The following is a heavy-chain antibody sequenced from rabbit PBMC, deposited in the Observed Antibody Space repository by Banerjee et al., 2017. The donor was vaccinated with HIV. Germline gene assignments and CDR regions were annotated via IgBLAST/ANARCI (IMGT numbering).Heavy chain of an antibody. Sequence: QEQLVESGGGLVQPEGSLTLTCKASGSDISSNAMCWVRQAPGKGLELIACIYSSSGSTYYASWVNGRFTISSHNAQNTLYLQLNSLTAADTATYFCAIMNSRGWGDFNLWGQGTLVTVS. CDR2: IYSSSGST. CDR1: GSDISSNA. V-gene: IGHV1S47*01. D-gene: IGHD4-1*01. CDR3: AIMNSRGWGDFNL. J-gene: IGHJ4*01.